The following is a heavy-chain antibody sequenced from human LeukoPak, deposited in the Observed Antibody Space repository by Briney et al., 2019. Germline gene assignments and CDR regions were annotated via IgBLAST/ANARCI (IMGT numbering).Heavy chain of an antibody. Sequence: GGSLRLSCAASGFTFSTYSMTWVRQAPGKGLEWAAGLTGSGGDTYYADSVQGRFTISRNNFRDRVYLQMHSLRVDDTAVYYCARGFDSVVVGLYNWLDSWGQGTVVTVSS. CDR3: ARGFDSVVVGLYNWLDS. J-gene: IGHJ5*01. D-gene: IGHD2-15*01. CDR2: LTGSGGDT. V-gene: IGHV3-23*01. CDR1: GFTFSTYS.